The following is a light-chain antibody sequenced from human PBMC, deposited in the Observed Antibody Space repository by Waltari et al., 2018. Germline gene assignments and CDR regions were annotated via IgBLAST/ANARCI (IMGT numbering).Light chain of an antibody. CDR1: RDISRW. Sequence: DIQMTQPPSSVSASVGDRVTITCRASRDISRWLAWYQQKPGKAPKFLIYDASTLQSGVPSRFSGSGSGREFTLTITSLQPEDFSTYYCQQGNDFPLTFGGGTKVEMK. V-gene: IGKV1-12*01. CDR3: QQGNDFPLT. CDR2: DAS. J-gene: IGKJ4*01.